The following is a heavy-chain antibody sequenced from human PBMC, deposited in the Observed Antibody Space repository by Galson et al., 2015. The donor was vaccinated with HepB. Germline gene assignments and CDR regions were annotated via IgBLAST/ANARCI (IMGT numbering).Heavy chain of an antibody. V-gene: IGHV3-30*04. CDR2: ISYDGSNK. J-gene: IGHJ1*01. D-gene: IGHD6-13*01. CDR3: AGPPYSSSFAASEAEYFQH. CDR1: GFTFSSYA. Sequence: SLRLSCAASGFTFSSYAMHWVRQAPGKGLEWVAVISYDGSNKYYADSVKGRFTISRDNSKNTLYLQMNSLRAEDTAVYYCAGPPYSSSFAASEAEYFQHWGQGTLVTVSS.